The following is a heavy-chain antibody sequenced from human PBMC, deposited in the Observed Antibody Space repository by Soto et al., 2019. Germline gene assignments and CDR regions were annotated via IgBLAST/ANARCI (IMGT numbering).Heavy chain of an antibody. CDR2: IYDTESA. CDR1: GESISSGGDY. J-gene: IGHJ4*02. D-gene: IGHD6-6*01. Sequence: QVQLQESGPGLVKPSQTLSLTCSVSGESISSGGDYWSWIRHLPGKGLEWIGYIYDTESAYYNPSLTSRVSISMDTSENHFAMRLTSVTAADSAVYYCARASSSSSAADYWGQGLQVTVSS. V-gene: IGHV4-31*03. CDR3: ARASSSSSAADY.